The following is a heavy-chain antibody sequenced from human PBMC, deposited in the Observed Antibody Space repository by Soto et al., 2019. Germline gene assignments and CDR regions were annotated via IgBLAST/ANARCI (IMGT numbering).Heavy chain of an antibody. CDR3: ARGSAAAGTYYFDY. Sequence: ASVKVSCKASGYTFTTYAMHWVRQAPGQRLEWMGWINAGNGATKYSQDFQDRATIARDTSANTAFMELSSLTSEDTAVYYCARGSAAAGTYYFDYWAQGTPVTVSS. CDR2: INAGNGAT. D-gene: IGHD6-13*01. CDR1: GYTFTTYA. J-gene: IGHJ4*02. V-gene: IGHV1-3*01.